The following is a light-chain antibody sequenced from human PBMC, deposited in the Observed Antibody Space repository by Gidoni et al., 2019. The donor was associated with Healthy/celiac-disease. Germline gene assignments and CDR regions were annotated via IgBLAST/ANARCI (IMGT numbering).Light chain of an antibody. CDR3: QQSYSTPPTLT. V-gene: IGKV1-39*01. Sequence: DIQMTQSPSSLSAFVGDRVTITCRASQSISSYLNWYQQKPGKAPKLLIYAASSLQSGVPSRFSGSGSGTDFTLTISSLQPEDFATYYCQQSYSTPPTLTFXGXTKVEIK. J-gene: IGKJ4*01. CDR1: QSISSY. CDR2: AAS.